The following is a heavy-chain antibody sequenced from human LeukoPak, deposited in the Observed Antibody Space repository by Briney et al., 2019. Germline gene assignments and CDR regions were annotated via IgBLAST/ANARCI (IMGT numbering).Heavy chain of an antibody. Sequence: PGGSLRLSCAASGFTFNNYGLIWVRQAPGMGLEWVAAISNDGGGTMYAAFVEGRFTISRDNSKNTLFLQMNSLRAEDTALYYCAKGSSGYFADLWGQGTLVTVSS. CDR3: AKGSSGYFADL. J-gene: IGHJ5*02. D-gene: IGHD3-22*01. CDR1: GFTFNNYG. V-gene: IGHV3-23*01. CDR2: ISNDGGGT.